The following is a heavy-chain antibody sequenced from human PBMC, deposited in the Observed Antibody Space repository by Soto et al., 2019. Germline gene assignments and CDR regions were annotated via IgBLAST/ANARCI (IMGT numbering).Heavy chain of an antibody. J-gene: IGHJ4*02. CDR2: IYYSGST. CDR1: GGSISSYY. CDR3: ARAPYGDFDY. Sequence: SETLSLTCTVSGGSISSYYWSWIRQPPGKGLEWIGSIYYSGSTNYNPSLKSRVTISVDTSKNQFSLKLSSVTAADTAVYYCARAPYGDFDYWGQGTLVTVSS. V-gene: IGHV4-59*01. D-gene: IGHD4-17*01.